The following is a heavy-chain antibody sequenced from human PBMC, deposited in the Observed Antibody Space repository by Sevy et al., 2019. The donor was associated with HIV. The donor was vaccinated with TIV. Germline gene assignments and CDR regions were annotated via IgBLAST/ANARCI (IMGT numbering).Heavy chain of an antibody. D-gene: IGHD2-2*02. J-gene: IGHJ4*02. Sequence: SETLSLTCSVSGDSINNYYWSWIRQPPGKGLEWIGYTSYSGTTNYSPSLKSRVDISVDTSMPHFSLNINSVTAADTAVYYCARLRWDVVDAPGATPGCYFDSWGQGILVTVSS. CDR3: ARLRWDVVDAPGATPGCYFDS. CDR2: TSYSGTT. V-gene: IGHV4-59*12. CDR1: GDSINNYY.